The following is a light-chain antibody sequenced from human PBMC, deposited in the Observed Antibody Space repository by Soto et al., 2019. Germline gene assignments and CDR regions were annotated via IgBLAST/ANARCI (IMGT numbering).Light chain of an antibody. CDR2: DVN. CDR1: SNDIGAYNY. Sequence: QSVLTQPASVSGSPGQSITISCTGTSNDIGAYNYVSWYQQSPDKAPKLLIYDVNNRPSGVSTRFSGSKSGNTASLTISGLQAEDEADYYCSSYTTTSALVVFGVGTKLTVL. J-gene: IGLJ3*02. V-gene: IGLV2-14*01. CDR3: SSYTTTSALVV.